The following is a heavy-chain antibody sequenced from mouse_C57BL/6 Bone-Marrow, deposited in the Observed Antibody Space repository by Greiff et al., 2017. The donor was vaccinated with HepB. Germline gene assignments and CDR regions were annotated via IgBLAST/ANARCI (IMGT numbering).Heavy chain of an antibody. J-gene: IGHJ2*01. CDR1: GYTFTSYW. CDR3: ARGITTVVARDFDY. V-gene: IGHV1-64*01. Sequence: QVQLQQPGAELVKPGASVKLSCKASGYTFTSYWMHWVKQRPGQGLEWIGMIHPNSGSTNYNEKFKSKATLTVDKSSSTAYMQLSSLTSEDSAVYYCARGITTVVARDFDYWGQGTTLTVSS. D-gene: IGHD1-1*01. CDR2: IHPNSGST.